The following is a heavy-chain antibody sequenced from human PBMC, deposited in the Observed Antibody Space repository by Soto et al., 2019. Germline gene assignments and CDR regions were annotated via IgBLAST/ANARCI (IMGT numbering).Heavy chain of an antibody. CDR1: GFTFSSYA. Sequence: PGGSLRLSCAASGFTFSSYAMSWVRQAPGKGLEWVSAISGSGGSTYYADSVKGRFTISRDNSKNTLYLQMNSLRAEDTAVYYCAKVLLPGYYDSSDPFDYWGQGTLVTV. V-gene: IGHV3-23*01. CDR2: ISGSGGST. D-gene: IGHD3-22*01. J-gene: IGHJ4*02. CDR3: AKVLLPGYYDSSDPFDY.